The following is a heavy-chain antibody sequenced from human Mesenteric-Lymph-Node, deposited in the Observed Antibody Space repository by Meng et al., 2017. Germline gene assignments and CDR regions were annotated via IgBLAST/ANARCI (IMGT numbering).Heavy chain of an antibody. CDR3: ARDPQIVVVTTTHDPFDI. V-gene: IGHV3-7*01. CDR2: IKEDGGEK. J-gene: IGHJ3*02. CDR1: GFTFSTYW. Sequence: GGSLRLSCAAPGFTFSTYWMTWVRQAPGKGLEWVAQIKEDGGEKYYVDSVKGRFTISRDNAKNSLYLQMNSLRAENTAVYYYARDPQIVVVTTTHDPFDIWGQGTMVTVSS. D-gene: IGHD2-21*02.